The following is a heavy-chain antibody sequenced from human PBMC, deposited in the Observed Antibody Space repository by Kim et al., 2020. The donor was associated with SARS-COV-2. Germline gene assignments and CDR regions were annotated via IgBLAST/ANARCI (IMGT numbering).Heavy chain of an antibody. Sequence: GGSLRLSCVASGFTFDTYAMSWVRQAPGTGLEGVSVISGGAVNKFYADSVRGRFTISRDNSKNTLYLQMNSLRDADTALYDCATRVNMDGYNYFYYYAM. D-gene: IGHD5-18*01. CDR3: ATRVNMDGYNYFYYYAM. V-gene: IGHV3-23*01. CDR2: ISGGAVNK. J-gene: IGHJ6*01. CDR1: GFTFDTYA.